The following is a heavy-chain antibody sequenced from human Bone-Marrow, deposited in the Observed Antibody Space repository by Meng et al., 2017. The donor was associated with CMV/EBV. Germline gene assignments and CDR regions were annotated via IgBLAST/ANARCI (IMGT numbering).Heavy chain of an antibody. J-gene: IGHJ4*02. CDR1: GGSISSSSYY. CDR3: ARIVVPAAVDY. CDR2: IYYSGST. V-gene: IGHV4-39*07. D-gene: IGHD2-2*01. Sequence: QLQRQESGPGLVKPSETLALTGTVSGGSISSSSYYWGWIRQPPGKGLEWIGSIYYSGSTYYNPSLKSRVTISVDTSKNQFSLKLSSVTAADTAVYYCARIVVPAAVDYWGQGTLVTVSS.